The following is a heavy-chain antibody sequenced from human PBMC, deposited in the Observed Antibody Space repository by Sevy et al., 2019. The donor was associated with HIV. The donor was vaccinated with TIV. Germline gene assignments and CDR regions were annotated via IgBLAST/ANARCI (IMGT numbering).Heavy chain of an antibody. V-gene: IGHV3-7*01. CDR2: IKQDGSEK. CDR3: AREGVSYYDYVWGSYRYTGELPIFDY. CDR1: GFTFSSYW. J-gene: IGHJ4*02. Sequence: GGSLRLSCAASGFTFSSYWMSWVRQAPGKGLEWVANIKQDGSEKYYVDSVKGRFTISRDNAKNSLYLQMNSLRGEDTALYHCAREGVSYYDYVWGSYRYTGELPIFDYWGQGTLVTVSS. D-gene: IGHD3-16*02.